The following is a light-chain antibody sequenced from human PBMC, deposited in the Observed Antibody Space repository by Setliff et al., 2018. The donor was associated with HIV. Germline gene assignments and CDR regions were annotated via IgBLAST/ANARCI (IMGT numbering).Light chain of an antibody. Sequence: QSALTQPPSVSGSPGQSVTISCTGTSSDVGGYNYVSWYQRHPGKAPKLMICEVSNRPSGVSNRFSGSKSGNTASLTISGLQADDEADYYCSSYTSSSLYVFGTGTKVTV. CDR3: SSYTSSSLYV. V-gene: IGLV2-14*01. J-gene: IGLJ1*01. CDR2: EVS. CDR1: SSDVGGYNY.